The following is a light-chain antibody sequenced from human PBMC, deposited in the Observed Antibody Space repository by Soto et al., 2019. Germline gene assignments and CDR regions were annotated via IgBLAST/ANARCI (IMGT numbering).Light chain of an antibody. CDR3: SSYAGNYVYV. J-gene: IGLJ1*01. V-gene: IGLV2-8*01. Sequence: QSVLTQPPSASGSPGQSVTISCTGTSSDVGGYNYVSWYQQHPGKAPKLIISEVSKRPSGVPDRFSASKSDNTASLTISGLQAEDEADYYCSSYAGNYVYVFGSWTKVTVL. CDR2: EVS. CDR1: SSDVGGYNY.